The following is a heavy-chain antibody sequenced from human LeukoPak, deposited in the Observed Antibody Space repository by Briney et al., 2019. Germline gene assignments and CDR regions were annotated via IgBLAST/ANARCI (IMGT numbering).Heavy chain of an antibody. V-gene: IGHV3-33*01. CDR3: ATLRADSSGWYYFDC. J-gene: IGHJ4*02. D-gene: IGHD6-19*01. Sequence: GRPLRLSCAASGFTFRNYGMHWVRQAPGKGLEWVALIWYDGSNKYYADSVKGRFTISRDNSRNTLYLQMDSLRAEDTAVYYCATLRADSSGWYYFDCWGQGALVTVSS. CDR1: GFTFRNYG. CDR2: IWYDGSNK.